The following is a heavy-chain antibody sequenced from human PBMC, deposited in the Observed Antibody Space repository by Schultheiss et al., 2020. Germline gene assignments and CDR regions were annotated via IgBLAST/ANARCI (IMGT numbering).Heavy chain of an antibody. CDR1: GFAFSDYY. CDR3: ARDSTGVNWFDP. J-gene: IGHJ5*02. Sequence: GGSLRLSCAASGFAFSDYYMSWIRQAPGKGLEWVAVISYDGSNTYYADSVKGRFTISRDNTRNSLYLQMNSLRAEDTAVYYCARDSTGVNWFDPWGQGTLVTVSS. CDR2: ISYDGSNT. V-gene: IGHV3-30*07. D-gene: IGHD4-23*01.